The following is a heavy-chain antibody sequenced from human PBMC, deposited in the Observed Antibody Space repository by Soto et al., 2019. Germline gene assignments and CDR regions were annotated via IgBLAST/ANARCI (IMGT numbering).Heavy chain of an antibody. CDR3: ARNIMITFGGVIVPALFDY. CDR2: ISAYNGNT. D-gene: IGHD3-16*02. J-gene: IGHJ4*02. CDR1: GYTFTSYG. Sequence: ASGKVSCNASGYTFTSYGISWVRQAPGQGLEWMGWISAYNGNTNYAQKLQGRVTMTTDTSTSTAYMGLRSLRSDDTAVYYCARNIMITFGGVIVPALFDYWGQGTLVTVSS. V-gene: IGHV1-18*01.